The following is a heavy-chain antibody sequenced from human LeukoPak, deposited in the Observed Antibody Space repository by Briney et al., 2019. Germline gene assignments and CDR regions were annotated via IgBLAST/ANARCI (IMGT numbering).Heavy chain of an antibody. J-gene: IGHJ4*02. CDR2: IIPIFGTA. CDR1: GGTFSSYA. Sequence: SVKVSCKASGGTFSSYAISWVRQAPGQGLEWMGGIIPIFGTANYAQKFHGRVTITADESTSTAYMELSSLRSEDTAVYYCARDGLGYCSGGSCRKAFDCWGQGTLVTVSS. CDR3: ARDGLGYCSGGSCRKAFDC. V-gene: IGHV1-69*13. D-gene: IGHD2-15*01.